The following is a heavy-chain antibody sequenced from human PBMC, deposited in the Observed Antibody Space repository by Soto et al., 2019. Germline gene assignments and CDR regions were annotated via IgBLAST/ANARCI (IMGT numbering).Heavy chain of an antibody. Sequence: EVQLVESGGGLIQPGGSRRLSCAVSGLTFSSSWMHWVRQAPGKGLVWVSRINFDGSATHYADSVQGRFTISRDNAKNILYLQMTNLSAEDTAVYDCARDCGNSNGMFDYWGQGTLVPVSS. J-gene: IGHJ4*02. CDR3: ARDCGNSNGMFDY. CDR1: GLTFSSSW. D-gene: IGHD2-21*01. V-gene: IGHV3-74*01. CDR2: INFDGSAT.